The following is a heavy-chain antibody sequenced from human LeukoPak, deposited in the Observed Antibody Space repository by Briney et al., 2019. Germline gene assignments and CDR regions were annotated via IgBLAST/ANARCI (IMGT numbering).Heavy chain of an antibody. Sequence: SETLSLTCTVSGGSISSYYWSWIRQPPGKGLEWNGYIYYSGSTNYNPSLKSRVTISVDTSKNQFSLKLSSVTAADTAVYYCTRSGRYYYDSSGYYFYYYYGMDVWGQGTTVTVSS. CDR1: GGSISSYY. J-gene: IGHJ6*02. D-gene: IGHD3-22*01. CDR3: TRSGRYYYDSSGYYFYYYYGMDV. V-gene: IGHV4-59*01. CDR2: IYYSGST.